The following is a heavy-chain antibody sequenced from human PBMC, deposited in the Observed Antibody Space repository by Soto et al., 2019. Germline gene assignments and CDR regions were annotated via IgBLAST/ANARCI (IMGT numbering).Heavy chain of an antibody. Sequence: SEPLSLTCTVSDGSISSYYWTWIREPPGRVLEWIGHIYYSGSTSYNPSLKGRVSISVNTSKKEFSLKLSSVNAADTAVYYCARVIHYYDTSGSYAWYFDYWGQGSLVTVSS. D-gene: IGHD3-22*01. CDR1: DGSISSYY. V-gene: IGHV4-59*01. CDR3: ARVIHYYDTSGSYAWYFDY. J-gene: IGHJ4*02. CDR2: IYYSGST.